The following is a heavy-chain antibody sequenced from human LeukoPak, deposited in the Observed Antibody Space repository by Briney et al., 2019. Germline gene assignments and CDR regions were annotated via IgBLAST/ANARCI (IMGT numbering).Heavy chain of an antibody. CDR2: ISYDGSNK. CDR1: GFTFSSYG. V-gene: IGHV3-30*18. CDR3: AKFYRGAVAADY. J-gene: IGHJ4*02. D-gene: IGHD6-19*01. Sequence: GGSLRLSCAASGFTFSSYGMHWVRQAPGKGLEWVAVISYDGSNKYYADSVKGRFTISRDNSKNTLYPQMNSLRAEDTAVYYCAKFYRGAVAADYWGQGTLVTVSS.